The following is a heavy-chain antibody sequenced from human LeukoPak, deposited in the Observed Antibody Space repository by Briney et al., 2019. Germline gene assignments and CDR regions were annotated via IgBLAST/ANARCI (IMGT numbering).Heavy chain of an antibody. D-gene: IGHD1-1*01. CDR2: ISGGGGST. Sequence: GGSLRLSCAASGFTFSSYAMSWVRQAPGKGLEWVSAISGGGGSTYYTDSVKGRFTISRDNFKNTVYLQMNSLRAEDTAVFYCAKDIKWNDGYHFDYWGQGTLVTVSS. CDR3: AKDIKWNDGYHFDY. V-gene: IGHV3-23*01. J-gene: IGHJ4*02. CDR1: GFTFSSYA.